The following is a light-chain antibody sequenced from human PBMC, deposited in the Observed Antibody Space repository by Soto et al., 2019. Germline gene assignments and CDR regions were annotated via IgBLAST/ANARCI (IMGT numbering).Light chain of an antibody. V-gene: IGKV3-20*01. Sequence: EIVLTQSPGTLSLSPGERATLSCRASQTVDTNYLAWYQQIPGQAPRLLIYGASTRATGIPDRFSGSGSETYFTLTISRLDPEDSAVYYCQQYATSPWTFGQGTKVEIK. CDR1: QTVDTNY. CDR3: QQYATSPWT. CDR2: GAS. J-gene: IGKJ1*01.